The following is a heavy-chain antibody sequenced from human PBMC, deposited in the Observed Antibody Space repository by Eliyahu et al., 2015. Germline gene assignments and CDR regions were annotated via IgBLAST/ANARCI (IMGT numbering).Heavy chain of an antibody. D-gene: IGHD1/OR15-1a*01. J-gene: IGHJ6*02. CDR3: ARAGAATGPITPKVYYYYYSMDV. V-gene: IGHV3-33*01. CDR2: IRYDGSNK. Sequence: QVQLVESGGGVVQPGRSLRLSCAASGFTFXXXGXHXXRXAPGKGLGWVAVIRYDGSNKYYADSVKGRFTISRDNSKNTLHLQMNSLRAEDTAVYYCARAGAATGPITPKVYYYYYSMDVWGQGTTVTVSS. CDR1: GFTFXXXG.